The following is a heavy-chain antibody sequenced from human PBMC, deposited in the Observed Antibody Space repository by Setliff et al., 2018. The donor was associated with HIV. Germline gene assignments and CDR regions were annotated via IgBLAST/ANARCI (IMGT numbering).Heavy chain of an antibody. CDR1: GGSVNSYH. D-gene: IGHD3-16*01. CDR2: IYKSGTT. J-gene: IGHJ3*02. Sequence: PSETLSLTCSVSGGSVNSYHWSWIRQPPGKGLEWIGYIYKSGTTNYSPSLKSRVTISAGPSKNQFSLKLTSVTAEDTAVYYCARHRGEYTTGWGRAFDIWGQGTMVTVSS. CDR3: ARHRGEYTTGWGRAFDI. V-gene: IGHV4-59*08.